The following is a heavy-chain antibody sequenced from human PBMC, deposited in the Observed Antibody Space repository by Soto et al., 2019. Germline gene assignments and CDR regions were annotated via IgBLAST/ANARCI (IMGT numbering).Heavy chain of an antibody. D-gene: IGHD3-3*01. CDR3: AGYTVTTIFGEDDAFDI. CDR2: IGGYNGNT. Sequence: ASVKVSCKASGYTFRSYGISWVRQAPGQGPERKGWIGGYNGNTNYPQKFQERVTITRDMSTRTAYMELSSLRSEDTAVYYCAGYTVTTIFGEDDAFDIWGQGTMVTVSS. CDR1: GYTFRSYG. V-gene: IGHV1-18*01. J-gene: IGHJ3*02.